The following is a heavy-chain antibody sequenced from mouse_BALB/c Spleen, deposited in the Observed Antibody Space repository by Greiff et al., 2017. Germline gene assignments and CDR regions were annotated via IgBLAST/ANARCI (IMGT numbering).Heavy chain of an antibody. CDR2: IHYSGST. CDR1: GYSITSGYS. J-gene: IGHJ1*01. Sequence: EVKLQESGPDLVKPSQSLSLTCTVTGYSITSGYSWHWIRQFPGNKLEWMGYIHYSGSTNYNPSLKSRISITRDTSKNQFFLQLNSVTTEDTATYYCARPGYYGSSYDWYFDVWGAGTTVTVSS. D-gene: IGHD1-1*01. CDR3: ARPGYYGSSYDWYFDV. V-gene: IGHV3-1*02.